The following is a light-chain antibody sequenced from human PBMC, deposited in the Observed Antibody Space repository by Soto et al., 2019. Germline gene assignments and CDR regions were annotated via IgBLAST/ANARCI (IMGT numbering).Light chain of an antibody. V-gene: IGLV2-14*03. Sequence: QSALTQPASVSGSPGQSITISCTGTSSDVGGYNSVSWYQHHPGKAPKIMIYNVSNRPSGVSNRFSGSKSGNTASLTISGLQAEDEADYYCSSYTSSSTYVFGTGTKLTVL. CDR1: SSDVGGYNS. CDR2: NVS. CDR3: SSYTSSSTYV. J-gene: IGLJ1*01.